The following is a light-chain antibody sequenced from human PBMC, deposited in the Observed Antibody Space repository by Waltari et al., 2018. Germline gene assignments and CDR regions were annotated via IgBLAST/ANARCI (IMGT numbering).Light chain of an antibody. J-gene: IGKJ2*01. CDR1: QTLNNNY. CDR2: GAS. Sequence: EPVLTQSPGPLSLSTGERVSLSCRASQTLNNNYLAWYHQKPGQAPGLLIHGASRRATGVPDRFSGSGSGTDFTLTISRLEIEDSAVYYCQHYGSSPYTFGQGTRLEI. V-gene: IGKV3-20*01. CDR3: QHYGSSPYT.